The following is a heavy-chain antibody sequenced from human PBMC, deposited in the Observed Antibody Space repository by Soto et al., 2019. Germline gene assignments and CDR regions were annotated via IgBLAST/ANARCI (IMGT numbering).Heavy chain of an antibody. D-gene: IGHD2-2*01. Sequence: GGTLRISCGASGFTFSNFWMHWVRQATGKGPVWVSRINGDGSSTSHAGSGKGRFTIARDNAENTLFLQMSGLRAEDTAVYYCARAQLLPDDAFDAWGRGTVVTVSS. V-gene: IGHV3-74*01. CDR2: INGDGSST. CDR3: ARAQLLPDDAFDA. CDR1: GFTFSNFW. J-gene: IGHJ3*01.